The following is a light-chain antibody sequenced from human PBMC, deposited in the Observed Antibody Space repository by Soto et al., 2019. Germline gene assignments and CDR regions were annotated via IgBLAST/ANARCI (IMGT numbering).Light chain of an antibody. CDR1: NIGIKS. J-gene: IGLJ2*01. CDR2: YET. Sequence: ELTQPPSVSVAPGKTARITCGGSNIGIKSVRWYQQKPGQAPVLVIYYETDRPSGIPERFSGSNSGNTATLTISRVEAGDEADYYCQVWDGSSDHHVVFGGGTKLTVL. V-gene: IGLV3-21*04. CDR3: QVWDGSSDHHVV.